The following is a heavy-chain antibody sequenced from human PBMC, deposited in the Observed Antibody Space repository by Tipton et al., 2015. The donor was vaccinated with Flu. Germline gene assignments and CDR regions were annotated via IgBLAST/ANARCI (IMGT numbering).Heavy chain of an antibody. CDR1: GGSFSGYY. J-gene: IGHJ4*02. D-gene: IGHD2-8*01. CDR3: ARGLGVYAIRTFDY. V-gene: IGHV4-34*01. Sequence: LRLSCAVYGGSFSGYYWSWIRQPPGKGLEWIGEINHSGSTNYNPSLKSRVTISVDTSKNQFSLKLSSVTAADTAVYYCARGLGVYAIRTFDYWGQGTLVTVSS. CDR2: INHSGST.